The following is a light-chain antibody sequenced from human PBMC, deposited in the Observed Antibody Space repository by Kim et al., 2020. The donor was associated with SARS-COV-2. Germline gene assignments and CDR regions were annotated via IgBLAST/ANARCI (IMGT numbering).Light chain of an antibody. Sequence: DIQMTQSPSSVSASVGDRVTITCRASQDISSWLAWYQKKPGKAPKLLIYAASSLQSGVSSRFSGSGSGTDFTLTISSLQPEDFATYYCQQTNTFPLTFGGGTKVDIK. J-gene: IGKJ4*01. CDR1: QDISSW. CDR3: QQTNTFPLT. CDR2: AAS. V-gene: IGKV1-12*01.